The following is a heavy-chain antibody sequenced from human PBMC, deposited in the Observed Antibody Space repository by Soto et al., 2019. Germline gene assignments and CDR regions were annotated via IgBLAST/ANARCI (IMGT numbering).Heavy chain of an antibody. CDR2: TYPDDSQT. CDR1: GYNFGTYW. V-gene: IGHV5-51*01. Sequence: LGESLKISCKASGYNFGTYWIGWVRQISGKGLEWMGITYPDDSQTQYSPSFQGQVTISVDKSINTIYLQWSSLKASDTATYFCARRRYFDTLLDPWGQGTPVTV. J-gene: IGHJ5*02. D-gene: IGHD3-9*01. CDR3: ARRRYFDTLLDP.